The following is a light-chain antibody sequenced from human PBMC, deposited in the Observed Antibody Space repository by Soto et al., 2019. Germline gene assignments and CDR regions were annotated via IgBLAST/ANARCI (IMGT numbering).Light chain of an antibody. Sequence: DIQMTQSPTSLSASVGDRVTITCRASQGIRNFVAWYQQKPGKAPKLLIYAASTLQSGVPSRFSGSGSGTDCTLTINRLQPEDVATYSCQKYSSVPVFGPGTKVEIK. J-gene: IGKJ3*01. V-gene: IGKV1-27*01. CDR2: AAS. CDR3: QKYSSVPV. CDR1: QGIRNF.